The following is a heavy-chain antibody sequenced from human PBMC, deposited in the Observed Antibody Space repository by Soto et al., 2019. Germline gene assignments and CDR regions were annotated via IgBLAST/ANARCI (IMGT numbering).Heavy chain of an antibody. D-gene: IGHD2-2*01. CDR1: GYSFITYG. CDR3: ARGGGGNTSRKLQY. V-gene: IGHV1-18*01. J-gene: IGHJ4*02. CDR2: ISAYNGDR. Sequence: QVQLVQSGAEVKKPGASVKVSCKTSGYSFITYGVTWVRQAPAHGLEWMGWISAYNGDRNYAQNLQGRVTMTTDTSRTTAYMTLRSLRSGDTAVDYFARGGGGNTSRKLQYWGQGTLVTVSS.